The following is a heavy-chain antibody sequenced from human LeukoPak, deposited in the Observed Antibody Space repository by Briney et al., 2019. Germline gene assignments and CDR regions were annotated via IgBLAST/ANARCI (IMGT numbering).Heavy chain of an antibody. J-gene: IGHJ4*02. CDR2: IIPIFGTA. Sequence: ASVKVSCKASGGTFSSYAISWVRQAPGQGLEWMGGIIPIFGTANYAQKFQGRVTITTDESTSTAYMELSSLRSEDTAVYYCAILGDFWSGYLRYWGQGTLVTVSS. D-gene: IGHD3-3*01. V-gene: IGHV1-69*05. CDR3: AILGDFWSGYLRY. CDR1: GGTFSSYA.